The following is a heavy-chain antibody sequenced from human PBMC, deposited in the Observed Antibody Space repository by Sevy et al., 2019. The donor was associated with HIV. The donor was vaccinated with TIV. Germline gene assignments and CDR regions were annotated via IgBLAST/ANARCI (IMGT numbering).Heavy chain of an antibody. D-gene: IGHD3-3*01. CDR3: AREAIAGDFWSGYSRGWFDP. CDR1: GYTFTGYY. V-gene: IGHV1-2*02. CDR2: INPNSGGT. Sequence: ASVKVSCKASGYTFTGYYMHLVRQAPGQGLEWMGWINPNSGGTNYAQKFQGRVTMTRDTSISTAYMELSRLRSDDTAVYYCAREAIAGDFWSGYSRGWFDPWGQGTLVTVSS. J-gene: IGHJ5*02.